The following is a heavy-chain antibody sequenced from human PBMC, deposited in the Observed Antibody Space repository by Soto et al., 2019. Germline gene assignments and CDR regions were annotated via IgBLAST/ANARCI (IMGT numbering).Heavy chain of an antibody. V-gene: IGHV4-59*08. Sequence: SETLSLTCIVSGGSISSYYWSWIRQPPGKGLEWIGYIYYSGSTNYNPSLKSRVTISVDTSKNQFSLKLSSVTAADTAVYYCARSVRYFDWLSKWFDPWGQGTLVTVSS. D-gene: IGHD3-9*01. J-gene: IGHJ5*02. CDR1: GGSISSYY. CDR2: IYYSGST. CDR3: ARSVRYFDWLSKWFDP.